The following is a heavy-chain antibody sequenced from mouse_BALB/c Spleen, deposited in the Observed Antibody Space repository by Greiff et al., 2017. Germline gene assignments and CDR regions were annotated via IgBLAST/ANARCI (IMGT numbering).Heavy chain of an antibody. CDR1: GFTFTDYY. Sequence: EVQGVESGGGLVQPGGSLRLSCATSGFTFTDYYMSWVRQPPGKALEWLGFIRNKANGYTTEYSASVKGRFTISRDNSQSILYLQMNTLRAEDSATYYCARDKREYGNPWFAYWGQGTLVTVSA. D-gene: IGHD2-10*02. CDR3: ARDKREYGNPWFAY. J-gene: IGHJ3*01. CDR2: IRNKANGYTT. V-gene: IGHV7-3*02.